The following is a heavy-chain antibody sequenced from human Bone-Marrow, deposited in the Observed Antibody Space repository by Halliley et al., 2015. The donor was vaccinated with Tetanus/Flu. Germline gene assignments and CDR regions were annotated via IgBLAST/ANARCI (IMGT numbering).Heavy chain of an antibody. J-gene: IGHJ3*02. Sequence: DWDDGKYYSTSLKTRLTISKDTSKNQVVLTMTNMDPVDTATYYCARMGQAGGYYDSSGTDAFDIWGQGTMVTVSS. CDR3: ARMGQAGGYYDSSGTDAFDI. CDR2: DWDDGK. V-gene: IGHV2-70*01. D-gene: IGHD3-22*01.